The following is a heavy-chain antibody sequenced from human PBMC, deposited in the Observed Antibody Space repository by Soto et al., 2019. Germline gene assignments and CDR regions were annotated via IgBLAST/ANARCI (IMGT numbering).Heavy chain of an antibody. CDR1: GFTFSSYE. CDR3: ARGAGRGWYGGSNCFAP. Sequence: EVQLVESGGGLVQPGGSLRLSCAASGFTFSSYEMNWVRQAPGKGLEWVSYITSSGAPMYYADSVKGRFTISRDNAKNSLELQMNYLGAEDAAVYSCARGAGRGWYGGSNCFAPWGKGTLVTVSA. V-gene: IGHV3-48*03. CDR2: ITSSGAPM. J-gene: IGHJ5*02. D-gene: IGHD6-19*01.